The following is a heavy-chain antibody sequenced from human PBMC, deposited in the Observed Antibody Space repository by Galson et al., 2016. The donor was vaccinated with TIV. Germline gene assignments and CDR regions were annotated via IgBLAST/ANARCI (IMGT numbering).Heavy chain of an antibody. Sequence: IAYYIHWVRQAPGHGLEWMGRINPNSGGSNSAQKFQGRVTMTSDTSISTAYMELSGLTSDDTAVYYCAQAFYYDSSAYYFHFWGQGTLVSVSS. CDR2: INPNSGGS. V-gene: IGHV1-2*06. J-gene: IGHJ4*02. CDR3: AQAFYYDSSAYYFHF. D-gene: IGHD3-22*01. CDR1: IAYY.